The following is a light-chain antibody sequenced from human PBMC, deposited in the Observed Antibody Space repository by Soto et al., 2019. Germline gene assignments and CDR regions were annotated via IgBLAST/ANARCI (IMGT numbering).Light chain of an antibody. J-gene: IGLJ1*01. CDR2: DVS. CDR3: CSYTSSSTLV. Sequence: QSALTQPASVSGPPGQSITISCTGTSSDVGGYNYVSWFQQHPGKAPKLMIYDVSNRPSGVSNRFSGSKSGNTASLTISGLQAEDEADYYCCSYTSSSTLVFGTGTKLTVL. CDR1: SSDVGGYNY. V-gene: IGLV2-14*01.